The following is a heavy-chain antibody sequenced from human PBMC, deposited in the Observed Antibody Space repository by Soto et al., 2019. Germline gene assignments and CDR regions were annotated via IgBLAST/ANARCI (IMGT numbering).Heavy chain of an antibody. CDR3: AKDLISGTTGDVLDI. Sequence: GGSLRLSCTGSDFTFSNYGMHWVRQAPGKGLEWVAVISYDGSNKYYADSVKGRFTISRDNSKNTLYLQMNSLRAEDTAVYYCAKDLISGTTGDVLDIWGQGTVVTVSS. CDR1: DFTFSNYG. J-gene: IGHJ3*02. V-gene: IGHV3-30*18. CDR2: ISYDGSNK. D-gene: IGHD1-7*01.